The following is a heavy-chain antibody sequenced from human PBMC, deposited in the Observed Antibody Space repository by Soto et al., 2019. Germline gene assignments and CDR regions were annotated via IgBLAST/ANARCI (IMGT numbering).Heavy chain of an antibody. CDR3: AKVDYNGNYYFDY. J-gene: IGHJ4*02. Sequence: PSETLSLTCTVSGGSISSYYWRWIREPTGKGLEWVGYIYHSGTTSYNPSLKSRVTMTVDTSRNQFSLKVTSVTGADTAVYYCAKVDYNGNYYFDYWGQGTLVTVSS. CDR1: GGSISSYY. CDR2: IYHSGTT. D-gene: IGHD1-7*01. V-gene: IGHV4-59*08.